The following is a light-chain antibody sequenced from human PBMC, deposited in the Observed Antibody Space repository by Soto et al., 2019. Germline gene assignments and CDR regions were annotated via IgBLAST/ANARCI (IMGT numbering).Light chain of an antibody. CDR2: DNT. V-gene: IGLV1-40*01. J-gene: IGLJ1*01. CDR3: QSSDRSRSGSRV. Sequence: QSVLTQPPSASGAPGQRVTISCTGSSSNIGAGYDVHWYQQLPGTAPKLLIYDNTNRPSGVPDRFSGSKSGTSASLAIAGVQDEDEADYYCQSSDRSRSGSRVFGTGTKLTVL. CDR1: SSNIGAGYD.